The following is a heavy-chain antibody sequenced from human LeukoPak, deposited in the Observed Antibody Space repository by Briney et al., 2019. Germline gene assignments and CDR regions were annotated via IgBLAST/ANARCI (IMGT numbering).Heavy chain of an antibody. V-gene: IGHV3-30*02. CDR1: GFTFSSYA. CDR3: VKDSSWMGEFFFDY. CDR2: IRYDESNK. J-gene: IGHJ4*02. D-gene: IGHD5-12*01. Sequence: GGSLRLSCAASGFTFSSYAMSWVRQAPGKGLEWVAFIRYDESNKYYADSVKGRFTISRDNSKNTLYLQMNSLRADDTAMYYCVKDSSWMGEFFFDYWGQGTLVTVSS.